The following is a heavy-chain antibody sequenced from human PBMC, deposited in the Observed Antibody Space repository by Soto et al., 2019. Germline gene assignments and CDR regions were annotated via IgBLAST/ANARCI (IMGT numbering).Heavy chain of an antibody. Sequence: QVQLVESGGGVGQPGRSLRLSCAASGFTFSSYAMHWVRQAPGKGLEWVAVISYDGSNKYYADSVKGRFTISRDNSKNTLYLQMNSLRAEDTAVYYCARDQWDDFWSGQLDYWGQGTLVTVSS. J-gene: IGHJ4*02. CDR3: ARDQWDDFWSGQLDY. D-gene: IGHD3-3*01. CDR1: GFTFSSYA. V-gene: IGHV3-30-3*01. CDR2: ISYDGSNK.